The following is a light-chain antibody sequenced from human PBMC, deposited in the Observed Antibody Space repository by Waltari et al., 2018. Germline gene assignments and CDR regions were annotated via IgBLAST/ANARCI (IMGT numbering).Light chain of an antibody. V-gene: IGKV1-39*01. CDR1: QSVGVN. J-gene: IGKJ2*02. Sequence: DIQMTQSPSFLTASVGDRVTISCRASQSVGVNLNWYQQRPGQAPSLLIFGVSSLHGGAPSRFSGSGSETAFSLTIRGLQPEDFATYYCHQTHSFPRTFGQGTKLEIK. CDR3: HQTHSFPRT. CDR2: GVS.